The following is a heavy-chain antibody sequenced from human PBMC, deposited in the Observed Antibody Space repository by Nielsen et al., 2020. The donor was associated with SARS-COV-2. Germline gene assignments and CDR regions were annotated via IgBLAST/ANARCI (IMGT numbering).Heavy chain of an antibody. V-gene: IGHV4-59*01. CDR2: IYYSGST. J-gene: IGHJ5*02. CDR1: GGSFSDYY. CDR3: ARGGAAGYCSGGSCYGGFDP. Sequence: SQTLSLTCAVYGGSFSDYYWTWIRQPPGKGLEWIGYIYYSGSTNYNPSLKSRVTISVDTSKNQFSLKLSSVTAADTAVYYCARGGAAGYCSGGSCYGGFDPWGQGTLVTVSS. D-gene: IGHD2-15*01.